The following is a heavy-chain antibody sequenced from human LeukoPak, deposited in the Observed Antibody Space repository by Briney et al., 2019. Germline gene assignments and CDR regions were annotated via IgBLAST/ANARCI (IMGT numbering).Heavy chain of an antibody. D-gene: IGHD6-13*01. V-gene: IGHV4-34*01. CDR1: GGSFSGYY. CDR2: INDSGST. Sequence: SETLSLTCAVYGGSFSGYYWSWIRQPPGKGLEWIGEINDSGSTSYNPSLKSRVTMSVDTSKNQISLKLTSVTAADTAVYYCARGPYSSSWYYYYYYMDVWGKGTTVTVSS. J-gene: IGHJ6*03. CDR3: ARGPYSSSWYYYYYYMDV.